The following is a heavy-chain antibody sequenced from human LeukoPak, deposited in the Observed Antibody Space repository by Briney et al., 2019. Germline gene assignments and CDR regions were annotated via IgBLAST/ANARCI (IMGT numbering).Heavy chain of an antibody. Sequence: GGSLRLSCAASGFTFSSYGMHWVRQAPGKGLEWVAFIRYDGSNKYYADSVKGRFTISRDNSKNTLYLQMNSLRAEDTAVYYCAKAHFPSDYSNYGGIFNYWGQGTLVTVSS. J-gene: IGHJ4*02. CDR2: IRYDGSNK. CDR1: GFTFSSYG. CDR3: AKAHFPSDYSNYGGIFNY. D-gene: IGHD4-11*01. V-gene: IGHV3-30*02.